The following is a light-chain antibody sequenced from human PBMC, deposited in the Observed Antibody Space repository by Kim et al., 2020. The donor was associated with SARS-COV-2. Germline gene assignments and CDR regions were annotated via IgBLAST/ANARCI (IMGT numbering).Light chain of an antibody. V-gene: IGKV3D-7*01. CDR1: QSISSSY. Sequence: PGESVTPSCRASQSISSSYLTWYQHKPGQAPRLLIYGASTRATGIPAKFSGSGSGTDFTLTISSLQPEDFAVYYCQQDYNLPWTFGQGTKVEIK. J-gene: IGKJ1*01. CDR3: QQDYNLPWT. CDR2: GAS.